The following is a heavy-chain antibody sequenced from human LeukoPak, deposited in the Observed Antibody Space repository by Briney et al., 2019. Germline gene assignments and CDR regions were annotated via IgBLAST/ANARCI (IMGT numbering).Heavy chain of an antibody. CDR1: GFTFSDYY. CDR3: AREYCSSTSCYWEYFQH. CDR2: ISSSGSTI. D-gene: IGHD2-2*01. Sequence: GGSLRLSCAASGFTFSDYYMSWIRQAPGKGLEWVSYISSSGSTIYYADSVKGRFTISRDNAKNSPYLQMNSLRAEDTAVYYCAREYCSSTSCYWEYFQHWGQGTLVTVPS. J-gene: IGHJ1*01. V-gene: IGHV3-11*04.